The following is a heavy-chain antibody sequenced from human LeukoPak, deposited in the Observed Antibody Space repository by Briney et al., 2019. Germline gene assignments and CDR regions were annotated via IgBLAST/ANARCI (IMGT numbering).Heavy chain of an antibody. CDR2: IYYSGST. CDR1: GGSISSSSYY. J-gene: IGHJ4*02. Sequence: SETLSLTCTVSGGSISSSSYYWGWIRQPPGKGLEWIGSIYYSGSTYYNPSLKSRVTISVDTSKNQFSLKLTSVTAADTALYYCARDHYNKSWYKYWGQGTLVTVSS. D-gene: IGHD6-13*01. CDR3: ARDHYNKSWYKY. V-gene: IGHV4-39*02.